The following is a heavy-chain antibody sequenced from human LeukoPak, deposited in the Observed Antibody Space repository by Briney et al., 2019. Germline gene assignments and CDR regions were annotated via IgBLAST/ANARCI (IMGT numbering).Heavy chain of an antibody. CDR2: IYYSGST. D-gene: IGHD4-17*01. Sequence: PSETLSLTCTVSGGSISSSSYYWGWIRQPPGKGLEWIGSIYYSGSTYYNPSLKSRVTISIDTSKNQFSLKLSSVTAADTAVYYCARRDYGWRPMDVWGKGTTVTVSS. J-gene: IGHJ6*03. V-gene: IGHV4-39*07. CDR1: GGSISSSSYY. CDR3: ARRDYGWRPMDV.